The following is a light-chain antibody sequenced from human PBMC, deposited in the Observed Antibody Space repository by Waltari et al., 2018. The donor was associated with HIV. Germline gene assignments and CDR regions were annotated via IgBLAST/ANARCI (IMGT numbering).Light chain of an antibody. V-gene: IGLV2-14*03. CDR1: SSDVGHYNY. CDR2: HVD. J-gene: IGLJ1*01. CDR3: TSYTATTTYV. Sequence: QSALTQPASVSGSPGQSITISCTGTSSDVGHYNYVSWYQQLPDRAPKLMIYHVDIRPSGVSDRFSGSNSGNTASLTISGLQPEDEADYYCTSYTATTTYVFGTGTKVTVL.